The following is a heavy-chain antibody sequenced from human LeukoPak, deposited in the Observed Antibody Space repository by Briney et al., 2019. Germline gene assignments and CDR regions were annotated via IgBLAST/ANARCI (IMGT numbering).Heavy chain of an antibody. CDR2: IYYSGST. D-gene: IGHD1-26*01. CDR3: ARGGGSYLADY. J-gene: IGHJ4*02. CDR1: GGSISSYY. Sequence: PSETLSLTCTVSGGSISSYYWSWIRQPPGKGLEWIGYIYYSGSTNYNPSLRSRVTMSVDTSKNQFSLKLSSVTAADTAVYYCARGGGSYLADYWGQGTLVTVSS. V-gene: IGHV4-59*01.